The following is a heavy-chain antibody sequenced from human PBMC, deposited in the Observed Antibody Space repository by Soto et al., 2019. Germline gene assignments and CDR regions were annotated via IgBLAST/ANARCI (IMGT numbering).Heavy chain of an antibody. CDR1: GYPVTAYY. CDR3: ASGGGVGVAGSAAFDM. J-gene: IGHJ3*02. Sequence: QLHLVQSGAVVKKPGASVTVSCSASGYPVTAYYMHWVRQAPGRGLEWMGGINPATGAAKYTQTFQGRGPMTRDTSQSKVVMERSGRTSGDTADFYCASGGGVGVAGSAAFDMWGQGTLVTVSS. V-gene: IGHV1-2*02. CDR2: INPATGAA. D-gene: IGHD3-3*01.